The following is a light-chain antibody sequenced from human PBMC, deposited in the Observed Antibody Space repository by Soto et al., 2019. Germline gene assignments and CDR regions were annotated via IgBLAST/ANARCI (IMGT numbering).Light chain of an antibody. J-gene: IGKJ2*01. Sequence: DIQMTQSPSSLSASVGDRVTITCRASQSIRSYLNWYQQKPGKAPKLLIYAASSLQSGVPSRFSGSGSGTDFTLTISSLQPEDFATYYCQQSYSTPPTFDQGTKLEIK. CDR1: QSIRSY. CDR3: QQSYSTPPT. CDR2: AAS. V-gene: IGKV1-39*01.